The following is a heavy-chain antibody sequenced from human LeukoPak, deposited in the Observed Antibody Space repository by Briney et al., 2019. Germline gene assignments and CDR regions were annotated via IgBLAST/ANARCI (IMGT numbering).Heavy chain of an antibody. CDR1: GYTFTAYY. V-gene: IGHV1-2*02. CDR3: ARVPGAVVPADY. CDR2: INPNSGVT. D-gene: IGHD6-19*01. J-gene: IGHJ4*02. Sequence: ASVKVSCKASGYTFTAYYMHWVRQAPGQGLEWMGWINPNSGVTNYAQSFQGRVTMTRDTSISTAYMELNSLTSDDAAVYYCARVPGAVVPADYWGQGTLVTVSS.